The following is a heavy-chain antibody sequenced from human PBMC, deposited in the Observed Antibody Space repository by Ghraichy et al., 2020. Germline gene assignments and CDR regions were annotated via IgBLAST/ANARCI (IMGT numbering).Heavy chain of an antibody. CDR1: GFTFSDSA. CDR2: IRSKTDSYTT. Sequence: GGSLRLSCAASGFTFSDSAMHWVRQASGKGLEWLGRIRSKTDSYTTAYAASVKGRFTVSRDDSKNTAYLQMNSLRTEDTAVYYCTMTSYGTYSGYWGQGTLVTVSS. CDR3: TMTSYGTYSGY. D-gene: IGHD3-9*01. V-gene: IGHV3-73*01. J-gene: IGHJ4*02.